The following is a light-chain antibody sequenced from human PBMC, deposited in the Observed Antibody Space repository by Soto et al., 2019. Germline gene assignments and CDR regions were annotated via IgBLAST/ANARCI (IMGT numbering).Light chain of an antibody. Sequence: EIVMTQSPATLSVSPGERVTLSCRASQSVRSNLAWYQQKPGQAPRLLIYATSNRATGIPGRFSGSGSGTDFTLIISSLEPEDFAVYYCHQRQYWPPITFGQGTRLEIK. CDR1: QSVRSN. J-gene: IGKJ5*01. CDR3: HQRQYWPPIT. CDR2: ATS. V-gene: IGKV3-11*01.